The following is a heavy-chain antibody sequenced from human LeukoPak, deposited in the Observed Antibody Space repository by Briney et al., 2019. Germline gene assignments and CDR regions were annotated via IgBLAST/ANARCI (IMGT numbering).Heavy chain of an antibody. J-gene: IGHJ5*01. CDR1: GYTFTGYY. D-gene: IGHD5-24*01. Sequence: AASVNLSCKASGYTFTGYYMHWVRQAPGQGLEWMGWINPNSGGTNYAQKFQGRVTMTRDTSISTAYMELSRLRSDDTAVYYCARRDGYNFNWFDPWGQRTLVTVSS. CDR2: INPNSGGT. V-gene: IGHV1-2*02. CDR3: ARRDGYNFNWFDP.